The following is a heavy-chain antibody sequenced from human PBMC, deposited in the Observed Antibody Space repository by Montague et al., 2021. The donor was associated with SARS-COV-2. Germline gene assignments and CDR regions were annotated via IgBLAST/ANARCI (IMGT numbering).Heavy chain of an antibody. CDR2: IYYSGST. V-gene: IGHV4-39*01. J-gene: IGHJ4*02. CDR1: DDSISSSSYY. Sequence: SETLSLTCTVSDDSISSSSYYWARIRQPPGKGLEWIGSIYYSGSTYYNPSLKSRVTISVDTSKKQFSLNLSSVTAADTAVFYCVRGRSGYFNPVDYWGQGTLVTVSS. D-gene: IGHD3-3*01. CDR3: VRGRSGYFNPVDY.